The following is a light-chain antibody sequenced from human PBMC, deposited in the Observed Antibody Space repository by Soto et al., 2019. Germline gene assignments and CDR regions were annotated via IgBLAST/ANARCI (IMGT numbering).Light chain of an antibody. CDR3: QQSYDMPWT. J-gene: IGKJ1*01. CDR1: QSISSY. Sequence: DIHVTQSPSSLSASVVDTVTITCRTSQSISSYLSWYQQKPGKAPKLLIYAAYTLQSGVPSRFSGSGSGTEFTLTISSLQPEDFAAYYCQQSYDMPWTFGQGTKVDIK. V-gene: IGKV1-39*01. CDR2: AAY.